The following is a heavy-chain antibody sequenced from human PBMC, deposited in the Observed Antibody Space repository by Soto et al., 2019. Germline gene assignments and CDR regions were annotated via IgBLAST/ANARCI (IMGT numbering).Heavy chain of an antibody. V-gene: IGHV3-23*01. CDR3: AKAGPILTGSSFDY. CDR1: GFTFSSYA. CDR2: ISGSGGST. D-gene: IGHD3-9*01. Sequence: HPGGSLSLSWAASGFTFSSYAMSWVRQTPGKGLEWVSAISGSGGSTYYADSVKGRFTISRDNSKNTLYLQMNSLRAEDTAVYYCAKAGPILTGSSFDYWGQGTLVTVSS. J-gene: IGHJ4*02.